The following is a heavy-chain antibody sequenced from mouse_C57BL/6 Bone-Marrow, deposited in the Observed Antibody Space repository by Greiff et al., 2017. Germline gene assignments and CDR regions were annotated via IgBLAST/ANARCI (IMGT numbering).Heavy chain of an antibody. CDR2: IYPGSGST. J-gene: IGHJ4*01. CDR1: GYTFTSYW. Sequence: VQLQQSGAELVKPGASVKMSCKASGYTFTSYWITWVKQRPGQGLEWIGDIYPGSGSTNYNEKFKSKATLTVATSSSTAYMQLSSLTSEDSAVYYCARDYYYSMDYWGQGTSVTVSS. CDR3: ARDYYYSMDY. D-gene: IGHD2-4*01. V-gene: IGHV1-55*01.